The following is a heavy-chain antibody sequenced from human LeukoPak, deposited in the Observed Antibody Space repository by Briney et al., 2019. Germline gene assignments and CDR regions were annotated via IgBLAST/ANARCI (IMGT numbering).Heavy chain of an antibody. J-gene: IGHJ3*02. Sequence: PSETLSLTCTISAASISSSSHHWGWIRQSPGKGLEWIGSIYYGQTIYYNPSLNSRVTISVVTSKDQFTLQLNSVTAADTAVYYCARARGYSYGYGAFDIWGQGTMVTVSS. CDR3: ARARGYSYGYGAFDI. D-gene: IGHD5-18*01. CDR2: IYYGQTI. V-gene: IGHV4-39*01. CDR1: AASISSSSHH.